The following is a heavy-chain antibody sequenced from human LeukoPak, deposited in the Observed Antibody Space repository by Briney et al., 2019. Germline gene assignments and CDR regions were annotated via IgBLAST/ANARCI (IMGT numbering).Heavy chain of an antibody. Sequence: SETLSLTCTVSGGSISSHYWSWIRQPPGKGLEWIGYIYYSGSTNYNPSLKSRVTISVDTSKNQFSLELSSVTAADTAVYYCASYDFWSGNWFDPWGQGTLVTVSS. CDR2: IYYSGST. CDR3: ASYDFWSGNWFDP. D-gene: IGHD3-3*01. J-gene: IGHJ5*02. CDR1: GGSISSHY. V-gene: IGHV4-59*11.